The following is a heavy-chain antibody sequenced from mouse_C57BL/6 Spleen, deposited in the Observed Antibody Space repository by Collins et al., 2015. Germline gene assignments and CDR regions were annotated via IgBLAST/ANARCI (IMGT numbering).Heavy chain of an antibody. CDR2: IDSNSGGT. J-gene: IGHJ3*01. CDR1: GYTFTSYW. V-gene: IGHV1-72*01. Sequence: KASGYTFTSYWMYWVKQRPGRGLEWIGRIDSNSGGTKYNEKFKSKATLTVDKPSSTAYMQLSSLTSEDSAVYYCARGTHYYGSDYAWFAYWGQGTLVTVSA. D-gene: IGHD1-1*01. CDR3: ARGTHYYGSDYAWFAY.